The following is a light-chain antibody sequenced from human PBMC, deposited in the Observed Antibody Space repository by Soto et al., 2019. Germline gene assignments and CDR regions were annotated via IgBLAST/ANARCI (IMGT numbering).Light chain of an antibody. Sequence: DIQLTQSPSFLYASVGDRVTITCRASQGISSYLAWYQQKPGKAPKLLIYAASTLQSGVPSRFSGSGSGTEFTLAISSLQSEDFATYYCQQLNSYLPITFGQGTRLEIK. CDR1: QGISSY. V-gene: IGKV1-9*01. J-gene: IGKJ5*01. CDR3: QQLNSYLPIT. CDR2: AAS.